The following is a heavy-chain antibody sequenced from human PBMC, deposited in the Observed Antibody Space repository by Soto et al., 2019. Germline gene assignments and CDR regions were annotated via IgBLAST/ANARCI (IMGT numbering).Heavy chain of an antibody. D-gene: IGHD3-3*01. CDR3: ARSPPKGTLEWLTNWFDP. CDR2: INAGNGNT. V-gene: IGHV1-3*01. CDR1: GYTFTSYA. Sequence: ASVKVSCKASGYTFTSYAMHWVRQAPGQRLEWMGWINAGNGNTKYSQKFQGRVTITRDTSASTAYMELSSLRSEDTAVYYCARSPPKGTLEWLTNWFDPWGQGTLVTVSP. J-gene: IGHJ5*02.